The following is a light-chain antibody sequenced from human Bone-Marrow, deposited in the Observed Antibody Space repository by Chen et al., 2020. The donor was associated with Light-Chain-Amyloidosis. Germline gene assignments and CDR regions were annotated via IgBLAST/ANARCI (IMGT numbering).Light chain of an antibody. CDR2: GSS. Sequence: SVFTQSSVTLRLAQGEGAKLACRASQTISSNYLTWYQQKFGQAPTLLIYGSSSRATGFPDRFTGSGSGTDFTLTINRLEPEDFAMYYCQQYGTSPLTFGGGTKVEIK. V-gene: IGKV3-20*01. J-gene: IGKJ4*01. CDR3: QQYGTSPLT. CDR1: QTISSNY.